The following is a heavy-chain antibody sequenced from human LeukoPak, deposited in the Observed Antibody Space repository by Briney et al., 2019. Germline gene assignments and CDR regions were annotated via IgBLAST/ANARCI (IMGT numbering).Heavy chain of an antibody. Sequence: GGSLRLSCAASGFTFSSYGMSWVRQAPGKGLEWVSAISGSGGSTYYADSVKGRFTISRDNSKNTLYLQMNSLRSDDTAVYYCARGLEWLTRRHNWFDPWGQGTLVTVSS. CDR2: ISGSGGST. J-gene: IGHJ5*02. CDR1: GFTFSSYG. CDR3: ARGLEWLTRRHNWFDP. V-gene: IGHV3-23*01. D-gene: IGHD3-3*01.